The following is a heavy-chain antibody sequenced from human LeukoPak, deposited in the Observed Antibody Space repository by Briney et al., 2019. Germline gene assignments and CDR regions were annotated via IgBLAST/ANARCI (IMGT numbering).Heavy chain of an antibody. D-gene: IGHD3-9*01. J-gene: IGHJ4*02. CDR3: ARIPRARNFDWLAPKYYFDY. V-gene: IGHV4-4*02. Sequence: PSETLSLTCAVSGGSLSSSNWWSWVRQAPGKGLEWIGEIYHSGSTNYNPSLKSRVTISVDKSKNQFSLKLSSVTAADTAVYYCARIPRARNFDWLAPKYYFDYWGQGTLVTVSS. CDR2: IYHSGST. CDR1: GGSLSSSNW.